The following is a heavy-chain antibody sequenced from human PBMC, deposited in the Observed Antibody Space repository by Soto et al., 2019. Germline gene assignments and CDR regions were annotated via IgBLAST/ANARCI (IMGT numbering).Heavy chain of an antibody. V-gene: IGHV3-30-3*01. CDR1: GFTFSSYA. D-gene: IGHD3-22*01. J-gene: IGHJ4*02. CDR3: ARVAWNYYDSSGYFDY. CDR2: ISYDGSNK. Sequence: GGSLRLSCAASGFTFSSYAMHWVRQAPGKGLEWVAVISYDGSNKYYADSVKGRFTISRDNSKNTLYLQMNSLRAEDTAVYYCARVAWNYYDSSGYFDYWGQGTLVTVSS.